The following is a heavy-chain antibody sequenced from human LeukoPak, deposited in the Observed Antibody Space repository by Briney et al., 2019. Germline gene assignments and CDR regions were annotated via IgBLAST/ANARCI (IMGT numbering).Heavy chain of an antibody. CDR2: IYSGGST. D-gene: IGHD6-13*01. Sequence: GGSLRLSCAASGFTVSSNYMSWVRQAPGKGLEWVSVIYSGGSTYYADSVKGRFTISRDNSKNTLYLQMNSLRAEDTAVYYCAREVEAAAGTWFDPWGQGTLVTVSS. J-gene: IGHJ5*02. CDR1: GFTVSSNY. V-gene: IGHV3-66*01. CDR3: AREVEAAAGTWFDP.